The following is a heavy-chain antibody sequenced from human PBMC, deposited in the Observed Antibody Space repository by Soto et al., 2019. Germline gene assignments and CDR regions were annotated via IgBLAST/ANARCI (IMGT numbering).Heavy chain of an antibody. CDR3: ARGWGKFFGVHDF. Sequence: IQLMQSAGEVKRPGASVKVSCKASGYTFNTFGITWVRQAPVQGLEWMGCISGYGGKRDYSRKLPGRITMTADPSTSTYYMELRNLTSDDTAVYYCARGWGKFFGVHDFCVQGTLVTVSS. J-gene: IGHJ4*02. CDR2: ISGYGGKR. D-gene: IGHD2-8*01. CDR1: GYTFNTFG. V-gene: IGHV1-18*01.